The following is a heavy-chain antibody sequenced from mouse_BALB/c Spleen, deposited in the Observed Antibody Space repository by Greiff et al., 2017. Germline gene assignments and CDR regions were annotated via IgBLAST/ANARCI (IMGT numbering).Heavy chain of an antibody. D-gene: IGHD1-2*01. CDR3: ARWLLRLRAYAMDY. Sequence: EVQLQQSGPGLVKPSQSLSLTCTVTGYSITSDYAWNWIRQFPGNKLEWMGYISYSGSTSYNPSLKSRISITRDTSKNQFFLQLNSVTTEDTATYYCARWLLRLRAYAMDYWGQGTSVTVSS. J-gene: IGHJ4*01. CDR2: ISYSGST. V-gene: IGHV3-2*02. CDR1: GYSITSDYA.